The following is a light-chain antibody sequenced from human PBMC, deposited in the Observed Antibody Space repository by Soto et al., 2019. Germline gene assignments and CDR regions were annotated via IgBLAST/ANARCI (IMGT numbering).Light chain of an antibody. CDR3: QQYGSSPLT. Sequence: EIVLTQSPGTLSLSPGERVTLSCRASQSVSRHFVAWYKQKPGQAPSLLRDGASRRATGITDRCSGRGAGTDCTLTISRLEPEDCAVDDGQQYGSSPLTFGGGTKVDIK. V-gene: IGKV3-20*01. J-gene: IGKJ4*01. CDR1: QSVSRHF. CDR2: GAS.